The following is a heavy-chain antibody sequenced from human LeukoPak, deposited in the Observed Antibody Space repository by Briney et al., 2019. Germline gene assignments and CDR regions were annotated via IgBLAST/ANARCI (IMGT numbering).Heavy chain of an antibody. J-gene: IGHJ5*02. V-gene: IGHV4-34*01. CDR1: GGSFSGYY. Sequence: SETLSLTCAVYGGSFSGYYWSWIRQPPGKGLXXXXXINHSGSTNYNPSLKSRVTISVDTSKNQFSLKLSSVTAADTAVYYCARGRYSGSYYGFDWFDPWGQGTLVTVSS. CDR2: INHSGST. CDR3: ARGRYSGSYYGFDWFDP. D-gene: IGHD1-26*01.